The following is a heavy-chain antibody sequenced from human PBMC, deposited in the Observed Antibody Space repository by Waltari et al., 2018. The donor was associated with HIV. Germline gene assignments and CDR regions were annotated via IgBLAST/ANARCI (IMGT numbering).Heavy chain of an antibody. J-gene: IGHJ6*02. CDR1: GFTVSSNF. CDR3: ARVPRGPYGMDV. V-gene: IGHV3-66*01. Sequence: EVQLVESGGGLVQPGGSLRLSCEASGFTVSSNFMSGVRQAPGKGLGLVSVIYSGVGTYYADSVKGRFTISRDNSKNTLYLQMNSLRAEDTAVYDCARVPRGPYGMDVWGQGTTVTVSS. CDR2: IYSGVGT.